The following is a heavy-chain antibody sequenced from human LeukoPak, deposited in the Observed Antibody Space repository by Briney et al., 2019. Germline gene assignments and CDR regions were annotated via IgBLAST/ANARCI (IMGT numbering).Heavy chain of an antibody. CDR3: AKEIRFLEWYIGPFDY. Sequence: GGSLRLSCAASGFTFSNYPMGWVRQAPGKGLEWLSALGGEQSGSWTKSADSVKGRFTISRDNSENTLYMQMNSLRAEDTAVYYCAKEIRFLEWYIGPFDYWGQGTLVTVSS. CDR2: LGGEQSGSWT. J-gene: IGHJ4*02. V-gene: IGHV3-23*01. CDR1: GFTFSNYP. D-gene: IGHD3-3*01.